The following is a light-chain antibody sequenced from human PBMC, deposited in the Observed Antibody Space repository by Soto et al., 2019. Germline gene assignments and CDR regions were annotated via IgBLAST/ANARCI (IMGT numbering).Light chain of an antibody. V-gene: IGKV3-15*01. Sequence: EIVMTQSPATLSVSPGERVTLSCRASQSVRSNLAWYHQQPGQAPRLLIYDASTRATAIPARFSGSGSGAEFTLTISSLQSEDFAIYYCQQYNNWPWTFGQGT. CDR3: QQYNNWPWT. J-gene: IGKJ1*01. CDR2: DAS. CDR1: QSVRSN.